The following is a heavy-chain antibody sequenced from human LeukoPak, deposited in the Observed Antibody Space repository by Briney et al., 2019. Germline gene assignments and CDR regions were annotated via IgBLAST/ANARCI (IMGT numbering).Heavy chain of an antibody. V-gene: IGHV3-48*03. Sequence: GGSLRLSCAASGFTFSSYEMNWVRQAPGKGLEWVSYVSSSGSTIYYADSVQGRFTISRDNAKNSLYLQMSSLRAEDTAVYYCARNDYNFDYWGQGTLVTVSS. CDR3: ARNDYNFDY. J-gene: IGHJ4*02. D-gene: IGHD3-16*01. CDR1: GFTFSSYE. CDR2: VSSSGSTI.